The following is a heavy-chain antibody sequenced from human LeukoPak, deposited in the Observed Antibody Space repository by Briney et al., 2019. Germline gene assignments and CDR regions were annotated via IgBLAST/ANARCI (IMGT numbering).Heavy chain of an antibody. D-gene: IGHD2-2*01. CDR3: AKDLGYQLLRFSYYSYGMDV. CDR2: ISYDGSNK. CDR1: VFTFSIYG. Sequence: GGSLRLSCAASVFTFSIYGMHCGRQAPGKGLWWVSVISYDGSNKYYAVYVKGRFTISGDNSTNTLYMQMNSLRAEETAVYYCAKDLGYQLLRFSYYSYGMDVWGQGTTVTVSS. V-gene: IGHV3-30*18. J-gene: IGHJ6*02.